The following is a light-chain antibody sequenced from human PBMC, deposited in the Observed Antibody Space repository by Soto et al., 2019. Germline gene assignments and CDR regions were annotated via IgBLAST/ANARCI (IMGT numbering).Light chain of an antibody. CDR3: QQYNTFWT. CDR1: QSISSW. J-gene: IGKJ1*01. CDR2: DVS. V-gene: IGKV1-5*01. Sequence: DIQMTQSPSTLSASVGDRVTITCRASQSISSWLAWYQQKPGKAPKLLIYDVSSLESGVPSRFSGSGPGTEFSLTISSLQPDDIATYYCQQYNTFWTFGQGTKV.